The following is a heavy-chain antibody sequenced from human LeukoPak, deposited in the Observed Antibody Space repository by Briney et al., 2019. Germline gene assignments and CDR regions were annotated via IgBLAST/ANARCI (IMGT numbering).Heavy chain of an antibody. V-gene: IGHV1-69*04. CDR2: IIPILGIA. D-gene: IGHD3-10*01. J-gene: IGHJ4*02. Sequence: ASVKVSCKASGGTFSSYTISWVRQAPGQGLEWMGRIIPILGIANYAQKFQGRVTITADKSTSTAYMELSSLRSEDTAVYYCARDMVRGVITGYYFDYWGQGTLVTVPS. CDR1: GGTFSSYT. CDR3: ARDMVRGVITGYYFDY.